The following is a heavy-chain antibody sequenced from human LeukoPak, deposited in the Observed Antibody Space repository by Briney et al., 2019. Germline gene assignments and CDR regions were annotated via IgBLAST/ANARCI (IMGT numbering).Heavy chain of an antibody. V-gene: IGHV1-2*02. CDR1: GYTFTGYY. CDR3: ATQILLCHYY. D-gene: IGHD2/OR15-2a*01. J-gene: IGHJ4*02. Sequence: ASVKVSCKASGYTFTGYYMHWVRQAPGQGLEWMGWINPDSGDTNYAQRFQGRATMTRDTSISTAYMEKRRLTSDDTAVYYCATQILLCHYYWGQGTLVTVSS. CDR2: INPDSGDT.